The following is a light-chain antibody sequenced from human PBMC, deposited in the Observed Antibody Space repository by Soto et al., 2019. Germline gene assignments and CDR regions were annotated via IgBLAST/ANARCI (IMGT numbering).Light chain of an antibody. CDR1: QVISSW. CDR3: QQYKTYSWT. V-gene: IGKV1D-16*01. Sequence: DIQMTQSPSSVSASVGDRVTITCRASQVISSWLVWYQQKPGKAPKLLIYAASSLQSGVPSRFSGSGSDTDFTLTISSLQPDDFATYYCQQYKTYSWTFGQGTKVDIK. CDR2: AAS. J-gene: IGKJ1*01.